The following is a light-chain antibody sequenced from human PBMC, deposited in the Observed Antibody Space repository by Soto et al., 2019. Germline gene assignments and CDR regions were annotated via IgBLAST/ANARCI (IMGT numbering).Light chain of an antibody. J-gene: IGLJ1*01. CDR3: FSFTSTNTHV. CDR1: SSDFGSYKF. CDR2: ETS. Sequence: QSVLTQPASVSGSPGQSVTISCTGTSSDFGSYKFVSWYQHHPGTVPKVIIYETSKRPSGVSDRFSGSKSGNTASLTISGLQAEDETDYYCFSFTSTNTHVFGSGTKLTVL. V-gene: IGLV2-23*01.